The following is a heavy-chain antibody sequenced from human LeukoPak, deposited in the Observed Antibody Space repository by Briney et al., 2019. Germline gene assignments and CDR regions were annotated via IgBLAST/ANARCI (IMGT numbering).Heavy chain of an antibody. V-gene: IGHV4-34*01. CDR2: INHSGST. Sequence: SETLSLTCAVYGGSFSGYYWNWIRQPPGKGLEWIGEINHSGSTNYNPSLKSRVTISVDTSKNQFSLKLSSVTAADTAVYYCARQGGSYSWEPGAFDIWGQGTMVTVSS. CDR3: ARQGGSYSWEPGAFDI. CDR1: GGSFSGYY. J-gene: IGHJ3*02. D-gene: IGHD1-26*01.